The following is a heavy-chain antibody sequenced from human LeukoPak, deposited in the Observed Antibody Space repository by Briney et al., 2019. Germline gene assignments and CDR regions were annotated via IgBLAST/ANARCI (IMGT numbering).Heavy chain of an antibody. V-gene: IGHV4-31*03. CDR3: ARSASTSSRSAFDC. CDR2: IYYSGST. D-gene: IGHD2-2*01. CDR1: GGSISSGGYY. Sequence: SETLSLTCTVSGGSISSGGYYWSWIRQHPGKGLEWIGYIYYSGSTYYNPPLKSRVTISVDTSKNQFSLTLSSVTAADTAVYYCARSASTSSRSAFDCWGQGTVVTVSS. J-gene: IGHJ3*01.